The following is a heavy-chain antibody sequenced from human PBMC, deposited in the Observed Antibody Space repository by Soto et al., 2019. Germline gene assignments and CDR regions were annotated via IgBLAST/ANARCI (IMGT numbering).Heavy chain of an antibody. Sequence: QVQLVESGGGVVQRGRSLRLSCAASGFTFSSYAMHWVRQAPGKGLEWVAVISYDGSNKYYADSVKGRFTISRDNSKNTLYLQMNSLRAEDTAVYYCAREDRYYYYGMDVWGQGTTVTVSS. V-gene: IGHV3-30-3*01. CDR3: AREDRYYYYGMDV. CDR2: ISYDGSNK. J-gene: IGHJ6*02. CDR1: GFTFSSYA.